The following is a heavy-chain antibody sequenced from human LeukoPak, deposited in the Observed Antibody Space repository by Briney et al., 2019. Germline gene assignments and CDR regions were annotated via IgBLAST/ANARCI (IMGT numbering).Heavy chain of an antibody. CDR1: GGSISSYY. Sequence: SETLSLTCTVSGGSISSYYWSWIRQPAGKGLEWIGRIYTSGSTNYNPSLKSRVTMSVDTSKNQFPLKLSSVTAADSAVYYCARDPGSSSWVPRYYYMDVWGKGTTVTVSS. D-gene: IGHD6-13*01. CDR2: IYTSGST. J-gene: IGHJ6*03. CDR3: ARDPGSSSWVPRYYYMDV. V-gene: IGHV4-4*07.